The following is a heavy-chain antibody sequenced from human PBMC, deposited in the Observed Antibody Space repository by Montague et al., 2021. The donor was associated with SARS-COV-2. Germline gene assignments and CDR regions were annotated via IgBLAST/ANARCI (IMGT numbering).Heavy chain of an antibody. CDR2: IYDGGAV. CDR3: VRDHPYGGPRGAYDI. CDR1: GGSITGYY. J-gene: IGHJ3*02. V-gene: IGHV4-59*01. D-gene: IGHD4-23*01. Sequence: SETRSLTCTVSGGSITGYYWSWLRRSPGKGLEWIAYIYDGGAVNYNPPLGSRVTISTDTSKNQLSLKVNSVTAADTAVYYCVRDHPYGGPRGAYDIWGQGTVVTVSS.